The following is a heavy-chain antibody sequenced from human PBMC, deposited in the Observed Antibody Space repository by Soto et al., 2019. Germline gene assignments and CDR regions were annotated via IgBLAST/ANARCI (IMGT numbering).Heavy chain of an antibody. CDR1: GYTFTSYD. D-gene: IGHD3-10*01. CDR3: ARGSSVARYGSGGYDAFDI. CDR2: MNPNSGNT. V-gene: IGHV1-8*01. Sequence: EASVKVSCKASGYTFTSYDINWVRQATGQGLEWMGWMNPNSGNTGYAQKFQGRVTMTRNTSISTAYMELSSLRSEDTAVYYCARGSSVARYGSGGYDAFDIWGQGTMVTVSS. J-gene: IGHJ3*02.